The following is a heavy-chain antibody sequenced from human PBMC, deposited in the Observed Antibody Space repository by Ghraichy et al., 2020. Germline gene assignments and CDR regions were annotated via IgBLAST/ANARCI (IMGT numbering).Heavy chain of an antibody. V-gene: IGHV3-23*01. CDR1: GFTFSSYA. CDR2: ISGSGGST. CDR3: AKDRRLWPLS. Sequence: GESLNISCAASGFTFSSYAMSWVRQAPGKGLEWVSAISGSGGSTYYADSVKGRFTISRDNSKNTLYLQMNSLRAEDTAVHYCAKDRRLWPLSWGQGTLVTVSS. D-gene: IGHD5-18*01. J-gene: IGHJ4*02.